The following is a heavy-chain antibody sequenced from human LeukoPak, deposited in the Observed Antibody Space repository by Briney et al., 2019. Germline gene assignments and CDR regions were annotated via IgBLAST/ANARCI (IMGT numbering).Heavy chain of an antibody. CDR2: ISYDGSNK. V-gene: IGHV3-30*18. D-gene: IGHD6-19*01. Sequence: GGSLRLSCAASGFTFSSYGMHWVRQAPGKGLEWVAVISYDGSNKYYADSVKGRFTISRDNSRNTLSLQMNSLRAEDTALYYCAKSRTGWYGNLFDCWGQGTLVTVSS. CDR1: GFTFSSYG. CDR3: AKSRTGWYGNLFDC. J-gene: IGHJ4*02.